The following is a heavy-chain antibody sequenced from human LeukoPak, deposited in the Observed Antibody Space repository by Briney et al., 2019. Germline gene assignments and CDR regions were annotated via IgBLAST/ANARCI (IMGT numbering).Heavy chain of an antibody. D-gene: IGHD2-15*01. CDR1: GGSISSSSYY. CDR2: IYYSGIT. V-gene: IGHV4-39*07. CDR3: ARDAAQYCSGGSCYYGKWFDP. Sequence: PSENLSPTCTVSGGSISSSSYYWGWIRQPPGKGLEWIGTIYYSGITYYNPSLKSRATISVDMSKNQFSLKLSSVTAADTAVYYCARDAAQYCSGGSCYYGKWFDPWGQGTLVTVSS. J-gene: IGHJ5*02.